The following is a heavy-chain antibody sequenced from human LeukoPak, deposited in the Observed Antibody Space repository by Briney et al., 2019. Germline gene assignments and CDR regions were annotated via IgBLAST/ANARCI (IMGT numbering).Heavy chain of an antibody. Sequence: GSLRLSCAASGFTFSSYGMHWARQAPGKGLEWVAVISYDGSNKYYADSVKGRFTISRDNSKNTLYLQMNSLRAEDTAVYYCAKEYQPLLSPGFDYWGRGTLVTVSS. CDR2: ISYDGSNK. CDR1: GFTFSSYG. V-gene: IGHV3-30*18. CDR3: AKEYQPLLSPGFDY. J-gene: IGHJ4*02. D-gene: IGHD2-2*01.